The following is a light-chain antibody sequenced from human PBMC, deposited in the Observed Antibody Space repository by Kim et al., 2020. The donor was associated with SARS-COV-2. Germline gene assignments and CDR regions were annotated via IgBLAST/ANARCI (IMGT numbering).Light chain of an antibody. V-gene: IGLV1-40*01. CDR2: GNS. Sequence: VTSCCSGSSSNIGAGYDVHWYQQLPGTAPKLLVYGNSNRPSGVPDRISGSKSGTSASLAITGLQAEDEADYYCQSYDSSLSGSRVFGGGTKLTVL. CDR3: QSYDSSLSGSRV. CDR1: SSNIGAGYD. J-gene: IGLJ3*02.